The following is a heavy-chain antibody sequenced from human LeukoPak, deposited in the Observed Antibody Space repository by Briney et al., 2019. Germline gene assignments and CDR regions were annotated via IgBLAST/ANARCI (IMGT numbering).Heavy chain of an antibody. D-gene: IGHD2-2*01. V-gene: IGHV4-31*03. J-gene: IGHJ5*02. Sequence: SQTLSLTCTVSGGSISSGGYYWSWIRQHPGKGLEWIGYIYYSGSTYYNPSLKSRVTISVDTSKNQFSLKLSSVTAADTAVYYCARGGVVVPAAPWGGNWFDPWGRGTLVTVSS. CDR3: ARGGVVVPAAPWGGNWFDP. CDR2: IYYSGST. CDR1: GGSISSGGYY.